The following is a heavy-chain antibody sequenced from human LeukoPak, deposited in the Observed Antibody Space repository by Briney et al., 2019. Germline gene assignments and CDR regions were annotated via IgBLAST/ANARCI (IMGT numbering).Heavy chain of an antibody. V-gene: IGHV5-51*01. D-gene: IGHD2-21*01. Sequence: GESLKISCKGSGYNFPSYWIGWVRQMPGKGLEWMGIVYPGDSDTRYSPSFQGQATITADKSISTTYLQWSSLKASDTAMYYCARVVGDYLYYFDYWGQGTLVTVSS. J-gene: IGHJ4*02. CDR3: ARVVGDYLYYFDY. CDR1: GYNFPSYW. CDR2: VYPGDSDT.